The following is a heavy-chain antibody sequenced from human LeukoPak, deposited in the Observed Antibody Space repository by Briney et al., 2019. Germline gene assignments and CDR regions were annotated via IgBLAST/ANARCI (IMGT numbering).Heavy chain of an antibody. CDR1: GGTFSSYA. Sequence: ASVKLSCKASGGTFSSYAISWVRQAPGQGLEWMGGIIPIFGAANYAQKFQGRVTITADESTSTAYMELSSLRSEDTSVYYCARVITMVRGVIIKDYYYYYYMDVWGKGTTVTVSS. V-gene: IGHV1-69*13. CDR2: IIPIFGAA. J-gene: IGHJ6*03. CDR3: ARVITMVRGVIIKDYYYYYYMDV. D-gene: IGHD3-10*01.